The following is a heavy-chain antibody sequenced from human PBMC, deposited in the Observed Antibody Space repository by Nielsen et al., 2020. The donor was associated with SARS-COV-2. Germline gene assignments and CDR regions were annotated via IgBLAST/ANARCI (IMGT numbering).Heavy chain of an antibody. CDR2: INNDGSRT. J-gene: IGHJ4*02. CDR3: AKDLEYCSGGSCFSGRVTYFDY. D-gene: IGHD2-15*01. V-gene: IGHV3-74*01. CDR1: GFSFNSYW. Sequence: GESLKISCAVSGFSFNSYWMHWVRRGPGRGLVWVSRINNDGSRTNYADSVKGRFTIYRDKFKNTLYLQVDSLRAEDTAVYYCAKDLEYCSGGSCFSGRVTYFDYWGQGTLVTVSS.